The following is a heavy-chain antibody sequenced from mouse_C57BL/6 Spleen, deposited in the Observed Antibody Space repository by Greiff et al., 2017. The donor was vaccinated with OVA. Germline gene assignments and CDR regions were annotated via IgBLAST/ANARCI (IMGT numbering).Heavy chain of an antibody. CDR2: IDPSDSYT. J-gene: IGHJ2*01. Sequence: VQLQQPGAELVMPGASVKLSCKASGYTFTSYWMHWVKQRPGQGLEWIGEIDPSDSYTNYNQKFRGKSTLTVDKSSSTAYMQLSSLTSEDSAVYYCARERHYDYDGFGDWGQGTTLTVSS. D-gene: IGHD2-4*01. CDR1: GYTFTSYW. V-gene: IGHV1-69*01. CDR3: ARERHYDYDGFGD.